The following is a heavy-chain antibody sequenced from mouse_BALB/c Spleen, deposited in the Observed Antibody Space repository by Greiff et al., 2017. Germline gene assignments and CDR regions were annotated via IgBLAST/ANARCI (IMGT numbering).Heavy chain of an antibody. Sequence: EVKVEESGGGLVQPGGSMKLSCVASGFTFSNYWMNWVRQSPEKGLEWVAEIRLKSNNYATHYAESVKGRFTISRDDSKSSVYLQMNNLRAEDTGIYYCTRNDHYAMDYWGQGTSVTVSS. V-gene: IGHV6-6*02. CDR3: TRNDHYAMDY. CDR2: IRLKSNNYAT. J-gene: IGHJ4*01. CDR1: GFTFSNYW.